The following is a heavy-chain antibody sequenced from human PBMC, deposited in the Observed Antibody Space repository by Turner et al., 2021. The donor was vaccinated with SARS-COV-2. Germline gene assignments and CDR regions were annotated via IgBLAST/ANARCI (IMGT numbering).Heavy chain of an antibody. CDR1: GYTLTELS. CDR2: FDPEDGET. V-gene: IGHV1-24*01. Sequence: QVQLVPSGAEVKKPGASVKVSCKVSGYTLTELSMPWVRQAPGKGLEWMGGFDPEDGETIYAQKFQGRVTMTEDTSTDTAYMELSSLRSEDTAVYYCATGVAVTGTPSEYYYYYGMDVWGQGTTVTVSS. CDR3: ATGVAVTGTPSEYYYYYGMDV. D-gene: IGHD6-19*01. J-gene: IGHJ6*02.